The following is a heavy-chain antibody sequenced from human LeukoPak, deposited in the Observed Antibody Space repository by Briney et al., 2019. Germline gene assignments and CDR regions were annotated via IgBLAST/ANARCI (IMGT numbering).Heavy chain of an antibody. D-gene: IGHD3-10*01. V-gene: IGHV4-39*01. Sequence: SETLSLTSTVSGGSISSSGYYLGWIRQPPGKGLEWIGSIYSSGSTYYNPSLKSRVTISVDTSKNQFSLKLSSVTAADTAVYYCAGQLWLSQNDYWGQGTLVTVSS. CDR3: AGQLWLSQNDY. CDR2: IYSSGST. J-gene: IGHJ4*02. CDR1: GGSISSSGYY.